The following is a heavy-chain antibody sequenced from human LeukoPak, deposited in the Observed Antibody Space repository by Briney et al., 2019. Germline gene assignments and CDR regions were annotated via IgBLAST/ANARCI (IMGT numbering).Heavy chain of an antibody. J-gene: IGHJ5*02. CDR2: IYCSGST. Sequence: PSETLSLTCTVSGGSISSSSYYWGWIRQPPGKGLEWIGSIYCSGSTYYNPSLKSRVTISVDTSKNQFSLKLSSVTAADTAVYYCARGHSSAAAYHWFDPWGQGTLVTVSS. CDR1: GGSISSSSYY. CDR3: ARGHSSAAAYHWFDP. D-gene: IGHD6-13*01. V-gene: IGHV4-39*07.